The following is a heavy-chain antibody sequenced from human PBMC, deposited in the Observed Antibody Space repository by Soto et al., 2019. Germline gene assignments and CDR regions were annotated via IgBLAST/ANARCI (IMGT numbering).Heavy chain of an antibody. Sequence: ASVKVSCKASGYTFTSYGISWVRQAPGQGLEWMGWISAYNGNTNYAQKLQGRVTMTTDTSTSTAYMELRSLRSDDTAVYYCAIDHLFITMVRGVIIKVYGMDVWGQGTTVTVSS. CDR2: ISAYNGNT. V-gene: IGHV1-18*01. D-gene: IGHD3-10*01. CDR3: AIDHLFITMVRGVIIKVYGMDV. CDR1: GYTFTSYG. J-gene: IGHJ6*02.